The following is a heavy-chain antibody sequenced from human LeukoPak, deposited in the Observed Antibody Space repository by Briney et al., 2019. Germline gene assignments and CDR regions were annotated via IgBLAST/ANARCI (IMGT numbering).Heavy chain of an antibody. V-gene: IGHV1-69*05. Sequence: SVKVSCKASGGTFSSYAISWVRQAPGQGLEWMGRIIPIFGTANYAQKFQGRVTITTDESTSTAYMELSSLRSEDTAVYYCATAYDFWSGLVGSDNWFDPWGQGTLVTVSS. D-gene: IGHD3-3*01. CDR1: GGTFSSYA. CDR3: ATAYDFWSGLVGSDNWFDP. CDR2: IIPIFGTA. J-gene: IGHJ5*02.